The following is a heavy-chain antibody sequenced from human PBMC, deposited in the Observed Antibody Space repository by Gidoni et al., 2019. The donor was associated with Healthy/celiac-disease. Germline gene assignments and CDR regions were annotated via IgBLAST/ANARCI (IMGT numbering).Heavy chain of an antibody. CDR3: ARDRRPYSSSPTPGWYFDL. J-gene: IGHJ2*01. CDR2: INPNSGGT. CDR1: GYTFTGYY. D-gene: IGHD6-6*01. Sequence: QVQLVQSGAEVKKPGASVKVSCKASGYTFTGYYMHWVRQAPGQGLEWMGRINPNSGGTNYAQKFQGRVTMTRDTSISTAYMELSRLRSDDTAVYYCARDRRPYSSSPTPGWYFDLWGRGTLVTVSS. V-gene: IGHV1-2*06.